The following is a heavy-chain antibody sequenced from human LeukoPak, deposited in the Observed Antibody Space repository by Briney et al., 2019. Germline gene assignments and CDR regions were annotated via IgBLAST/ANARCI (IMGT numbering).Heavy chain of an antibody. J-gene: IGHJ4*02. CDR3: ANNDCSGGSCYFFDH. D-gene: IGHD2-15*01. CDR2: IRNDGSDK. CDR1: GFTFSTYP. Sequence: GGSLRLSCAASGFTFSTYPMDWVRQAPGKGLAWVAFIRNDGSDKYYADSVKGRFSISRDNSKNTLYLQMNSLRAEDTAVYYCANNDCSGGSCYFFDHWGQGTLVTVSS. V-gene: IGHV3-30*02.